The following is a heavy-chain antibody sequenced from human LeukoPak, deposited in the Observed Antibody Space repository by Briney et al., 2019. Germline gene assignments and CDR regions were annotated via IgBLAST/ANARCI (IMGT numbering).Heavy chain of an antibody. J-gene: IGHJ4*02. CDR1: GGSISSTTYY. D-gene: IGHD2-15*01. CDR3: ARGSGSCADS. V-gene: IGHV4-39*01. Sequence: PSETLSLTCTVSGGSISSTTYYWGWIRQPPGKGLEWIATMYYSGSSGNTYYNPSLKSRVAISVDTPRNQVSLKLSSVTAADTSVYYCARGSGSCADSWGQGTLVTVSS. CDR2: MYYSGSSGNT.